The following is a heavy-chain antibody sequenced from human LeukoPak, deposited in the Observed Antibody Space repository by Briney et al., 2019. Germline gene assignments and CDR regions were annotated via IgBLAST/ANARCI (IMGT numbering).Heavy chain of an antibody. J-gene: IGHJ4*02. CDR1: GFTFSSYS. CDR2: ISSSSSYI. D-gene: IGHD3-22*01. Sequence: GGSLRLSCAASGFTFSSYSMNWVRQAPGKGLEWVSSISSSSSYIYYADSVKSRFTISRDNAKNSLYLQMNSLRAEDTAVYYCARDPSPYYYDSSGLDYWGQGTLVTVSS. CDR3: ARDPSPYYYDSSGLDY. V-gene: IGHV3-21*01.